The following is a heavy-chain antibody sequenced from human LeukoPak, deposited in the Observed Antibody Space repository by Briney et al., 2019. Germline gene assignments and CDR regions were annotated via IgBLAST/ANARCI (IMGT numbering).Heavy chain of an antibody. V-gene: IGHV3-23*01. Sequence: PGGSLRLSCAASGFTFSSYAMSWVRQAPGKGLEWVSAISGSGGSTYYADSVKGRFTISRDNSKNTLYLQMNSLRAEDTAVYYCAELKWFGELLSPYYFDYWGQGTLVTVSS. CDR3: AELKWFGELLSPYYFDY. CDR2: ISGSGGST. D-gene: IGHD3-10*01. CDR1: GFTFSSYA. J-gene: IGHJ4*02.